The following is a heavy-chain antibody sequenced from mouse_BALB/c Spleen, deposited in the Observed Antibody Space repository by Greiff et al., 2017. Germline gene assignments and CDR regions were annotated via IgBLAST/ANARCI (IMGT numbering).Heavy chain of an antibody. D-gene: IGHD2-4*01. V-gene: IGHV1S29*02. CDR1: GYTFTDYN. J-gene: IGHJ3*01. CDR3: ARPMITTEEAWFAY. Sequence: EVQLQQSGPELVKPGASVKISCKASGYTFTDYNMHWVKQSHGKSLEWIGYIYPYNGGTGYNQKFKSKATLTVDNSSSTAYMELRSLTSEDSAVYYCARPMITTEEAWFAYWGQGTLVTVSA. CDR2: IYPYNGGT.